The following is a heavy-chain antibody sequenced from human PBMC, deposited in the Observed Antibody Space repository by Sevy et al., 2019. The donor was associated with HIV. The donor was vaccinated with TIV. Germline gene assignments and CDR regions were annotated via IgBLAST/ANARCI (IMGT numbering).Heavy chain of an antibody. CDR2: INSDGSST. CDR3: AREYYDFWSGSNWFDP. CDR1: GFTFSSYW. J-gene: IGHJ5*02. V-gene: IGHV3-74*01. Sequence: GGSLRLSCAASGFTFSSYWMHWVRQAPGKGLVWVSRINSDGSSTSYADSVKGRFTTSRDNAKKTLYLPMNRLRAEDTAVYYCAREYYDFWSGSNWFDPWGQGTLVTVSS. D-gene: IGHD3-3*01.